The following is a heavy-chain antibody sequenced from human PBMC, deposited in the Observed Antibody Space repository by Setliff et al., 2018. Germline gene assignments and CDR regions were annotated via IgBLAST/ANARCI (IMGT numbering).Heavy chain of an antibody. Sequence: LSLTCTVSGDSISSTSYQWGWVRQPPGKGLEWIGYIYASGSTNYNPSLKSRVALSVDTSKNQFSLKVSSVTAADTAVYYCARAPPNRYSGSYEYFYMDVWGKGTTVTVSS. V-gene: IGHV4-61*05. J-gene: IGHJ6*03. CDR2: IYASGST. D-gene: IGHD1-26*01. CDR3: ARAPPNRYSGSYEYFYMDV. CDR1: GDSISSTSYQ.